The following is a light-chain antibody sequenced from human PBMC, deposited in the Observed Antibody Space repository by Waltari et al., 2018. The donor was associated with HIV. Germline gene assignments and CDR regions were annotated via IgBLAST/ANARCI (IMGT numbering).Light chain of an antibody. V-gene: IGLV3-1*01. CDR3: QAWDSSTVV. CDR1: KSGDKY. Sequence: SYELTQPPSVSASPGPTASSTCPGDKSGDKYACWYQQKPGQSPVLVIYQDSKRPSGIPERFSGSNSGNTATLTISGTQAMDEADYYCQAWDSSTVVFGGGTKLTVL. CDR2: QDS. J-gene: IGLJ2*01.